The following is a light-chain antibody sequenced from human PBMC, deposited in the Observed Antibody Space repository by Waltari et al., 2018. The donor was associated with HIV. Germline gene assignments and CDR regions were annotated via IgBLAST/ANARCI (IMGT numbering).Light chain of an antibody. CDR1: ALEKHY. J-gene: IGLJ7*02. V-gene: IGLV3-25*03. Sequence: SEVTQPPSVSVSPGQTARIPCSGEALEKHYSYWYQQRPGQAPLLIIFKDTQRPSGIPERFSGSSSGTTVTVTISGGQAEDEAAYYCKSTASSGKLCVFGGGTQVTAV. CDR3: KSTASSGKLCV. CDR2: KDT.